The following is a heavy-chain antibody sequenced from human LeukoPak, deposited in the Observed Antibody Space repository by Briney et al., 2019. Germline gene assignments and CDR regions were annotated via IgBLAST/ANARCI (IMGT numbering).Heavy chain of an antibody. D-gene: IGHD4-17*01. J-gene: IGHJ4*02. V-gene: IGHV3-7*01. CDR1: GFTFSSYA. CDR3: ARHYGDLPLIDY. Sequence: GGSLRLSCAASGFTFSSYAMSWVRQAPGKGLEWVANIKQDGSEKYYVDSVKGRFTISRDNAKNSLYLQMNSLRAEDTAVYYCARHYGDLPLIDYWGQGTLVTVSS. CDR2: IKQDGSEK.